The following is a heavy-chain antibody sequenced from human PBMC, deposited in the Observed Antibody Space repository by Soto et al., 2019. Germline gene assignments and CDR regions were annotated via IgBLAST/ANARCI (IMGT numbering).Heavy chain of an antibody. CDR1: GGSISSYY. Sequence: PSETLSLTCTVSGGSISSYYWSWIRQPPGKGLEWIGYIYYSGSTNYNPSLKSRVTISVDTSKNQFSLKLSSVTAADTAVYYCARYLYYYDSSGYLDWGQGTLVTVSS. V-gene: IGHV4-59*12. D-gene: IGHD3-22*01. J-gene: IGHJ4*02. CDR3: ARYLYYYDSSGYLD. CDR2: IYYSGST.